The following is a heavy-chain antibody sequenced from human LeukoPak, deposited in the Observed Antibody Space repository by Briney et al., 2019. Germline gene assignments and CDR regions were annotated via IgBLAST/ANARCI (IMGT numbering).Heavy chain of an antibody. CDR2: INHSGST. J-gene: IGHJ4*02. CDR3: ARLYGNYQNYFDY. CDR1: GGSFSGYY. V-gene: IGHV4-34*01. D-gene: IGHD1-7*01. Sequence: PSETLSLTCAVYGGSFSGYYWSWIRQPPGKGLEWIGEINHSGSTNYNPSLKSRVTISVDTSKNQFSLKLRSVTAADTAVYYCARLYGNYQNYFDYWGQGTLVTVSS.